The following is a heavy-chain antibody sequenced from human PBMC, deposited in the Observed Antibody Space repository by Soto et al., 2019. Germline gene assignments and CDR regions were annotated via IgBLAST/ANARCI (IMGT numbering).Heavy chain of an antibody. D-gene: IGHD1-1*01. J-gene: IGHJ4*02. V-gene: IGHV1-3*05. CDR1: GYTFSNFA. Sequence: QVQLVQSGAEEKKPGASVKVSCKASGYTFSNFAMQWVRQAPGQRLEWMGWINRGNGNTEYSQKFQGRVTITRDTSASSVYMELSSLTYEDTAVYYCARSSTVDTTAGGTHFDSWGQGTLVTVSS. CDR2: INRGNGNT. CDR3: ARSSTVDTTAGGTHFDS.